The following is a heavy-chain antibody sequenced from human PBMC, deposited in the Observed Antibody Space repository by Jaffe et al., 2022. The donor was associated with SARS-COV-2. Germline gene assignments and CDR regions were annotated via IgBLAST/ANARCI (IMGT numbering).Heavy chain of an antibody. V-gene: IGHV3-30*18. Sequence: QVQLVESGGGVVQPGRSLRLSCAASGFTFSSYGMHWVRQAPGKGLEWVAVISYDGSNKYYADSVKGRFTISRDNSKNTLYLQMNSLRAEDTAVYYCAKDTVEEYPGGRCSGGSCYYYGMDVWGQGTTVTVSS. D-gene: IGHD2-15*01. J-gene: IGHJ6*02. CDR2: ISYDGSNK. CDR3: AKDTVEEYPGGRCSGGSCYYYGMDV. CDR1: GFTFSSYG.